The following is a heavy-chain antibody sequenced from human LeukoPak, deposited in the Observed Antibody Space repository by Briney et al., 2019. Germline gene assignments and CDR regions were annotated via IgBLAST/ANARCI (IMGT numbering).Heavy chain of an antibody. J-gene: IGHJ4*02. CDR2: VWDDGSSQ. V-gene: IGHV3-33*06. D-gene: IGHD6-19*01. CDR1: GFTFSSYG. CDR3: AKDQWNPDY. Sequence: AGGSLRLSCAASGFTFSSYGMHWVRQAPGKGLEWVAVVWDDGSSQNYADSVKGRFTISRDNSKNMLYLQMNGLRAEDTAVYYCAKDQWNPDYWGQGTLVSVSS.